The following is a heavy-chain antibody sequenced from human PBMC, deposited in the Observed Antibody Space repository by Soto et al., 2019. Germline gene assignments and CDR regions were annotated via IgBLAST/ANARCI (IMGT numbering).Heavy chain of an antibody. CDR2: IYYSGST. D-gene: IGHD2-2*01. Sequence: PSEALALPCPVSGGSISSGCYSWSWIRQHPGKGLEWIGYIYYSGSTYYNPSLKVRVTISVYTSKNQFSLKLSSVTAADTAVYYCAREIVVVPADIGLFDYWGQGTLVTVSS. J-gene: IGHJ4*02. CDR1: GGSISSGCYS. V-gene: IGHV4-31*03. CDR3: AREIVVVPADIGLFDY.